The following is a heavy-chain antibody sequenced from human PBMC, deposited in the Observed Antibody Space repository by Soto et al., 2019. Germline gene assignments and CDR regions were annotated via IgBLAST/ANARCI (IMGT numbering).Heavy chain of an antibody. J-gene: IGHJ6*02. CDR3: ARDLIHYSNYGEDYYYGMDV. CDR1: GYTFTGYY. D-gene: IGHD4-4*01. V-gene: IGHV1-2*04. Sequence: GASVKVSCKASGYTFTGYYMHWVRQAPGQGLEWMGWINPNSGGTNYAQKFQGWVTMTRDTSISTAYMELSRLRSDDTAVYYCARDLIHYSNYGEDYYYGMDVWGQGTTVTVSS. CDR2: INPNSGGT.